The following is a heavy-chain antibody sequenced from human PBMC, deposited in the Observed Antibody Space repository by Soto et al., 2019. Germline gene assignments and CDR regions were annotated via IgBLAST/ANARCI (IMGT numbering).Heavy chain of an antibody. CDR1: GFTFSSYA. CDR3: AKDGGDGYNKYYFDY. Sequence: GGSLRLSCAASGFTFSSYAMSWVRQAPGKGLEWVSAISGSGGSTYYADSVKGRFTISRDNSKNTLYLQMNSLRAEDTDVYYCAKDGGDGYNKYYFDYWGQGTLVTVSS. CDR2: ISGSGGST. D-gene: IGHD3-16*01. V-gene: IGHV3-23*01. J-gene: IGHJ4*02.